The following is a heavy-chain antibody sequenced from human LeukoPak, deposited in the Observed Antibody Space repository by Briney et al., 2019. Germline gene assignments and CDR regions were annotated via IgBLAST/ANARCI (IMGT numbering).Heavy chain of an antibody. CDR2: INPSGGST. Sequence: ASVKVSCKASGYTFTSYYMHWVRQAPGQGLEWMGIINPSGGSTSYAQKFQGRVTMTRDTSTSTVYMELSSLRSEDTAVYYCARDAGMAPPTYYFDYWGQGTLVTVSS. D-gene: IGHD5-24*01. CDR3: ARDAGMAPPTYYFDY. V-gene: IGHV1-46*01. J-gene: IGHJ4*02. CDR1: GYTFTSYY.